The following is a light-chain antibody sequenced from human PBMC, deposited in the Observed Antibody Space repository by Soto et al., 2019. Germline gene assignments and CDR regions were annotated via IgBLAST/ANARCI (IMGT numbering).Light chain of an antibody. CDR3: QQYFSYPLT. CDR1: QSPGTW. V-gene: IGKV1-5*01. J-gene: IGKJ4*01. CDR2: DVS. Sequence: IRMTQSPSTLSASVGDRVIITCRASQSPGTWMAWYQQKPGTAPVLLIYDVSKLESGVPSRFSGRASGTEFTLTITSLQPDDFATYYCQQYFSYPLTFGGGTKVEIK.